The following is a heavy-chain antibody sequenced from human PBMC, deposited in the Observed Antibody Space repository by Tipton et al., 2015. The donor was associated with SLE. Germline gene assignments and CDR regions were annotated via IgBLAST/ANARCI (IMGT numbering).Heavy chain of an antibody. CDR1: GGSISNYS. J-gene: IGHJ6*03. CDR3: ARVSGGIAYMDV. D-gene: IGHD6-13*01. Sequence: TLSLTCTVSGGSISNYSWSWIRQPPGKGLEWIGSIYHSGNTNYNPSLKSRVTVSVDTSKNQFSLKLSSVTAADTAVYYCARVSGGIAYMDVWGKGTTVTFSS. CDR2: IYHSGNT. V-gene: IGHV4-59*12.